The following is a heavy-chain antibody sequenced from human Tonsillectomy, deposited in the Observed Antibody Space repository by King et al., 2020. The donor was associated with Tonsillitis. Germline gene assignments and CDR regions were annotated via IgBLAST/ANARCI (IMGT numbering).Heavy chain of an antibody. J-gene: IGHJ4*02. CDR3: VRWLEYGEGNVY. Sequence: QLVQSGAEVKKPGASVKVSCKASGYTINRYSISWVRQAPGQGLEWMGWISADNGNTNYGQKLQGRVTMTTDTSTSTAYMELRSLRSDDTAVYYCVRWLEYGEGNVYWGQGTLVTVSS. CDR2: ISADNGNT. V-gene: IGHV1-18*01. D-gene: IGHD4-17*01. CDR1: GYTINRYS.